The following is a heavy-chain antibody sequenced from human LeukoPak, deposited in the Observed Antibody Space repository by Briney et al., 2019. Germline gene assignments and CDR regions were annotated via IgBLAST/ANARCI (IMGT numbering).Heavy chain of an antibody. CDR1: GYSISSGYD. V-gene: IGHV4-38-2*02. CDR3: ARDYVTMLVAGHFDY. D-gene: IGHD3-22*01. Sequence: SETLSLTCTVSGYSISSGYDLGWIRQPPGNGLEWIGSIYHNGSTYYNPALKSRVTISVDTSKNHFALKLSSVTAADPAVYYCARDYVTMLVAGHFDYWGQGTLVTVSS. CDR2: IYHNGST. J-gene: IGHJ4*02.